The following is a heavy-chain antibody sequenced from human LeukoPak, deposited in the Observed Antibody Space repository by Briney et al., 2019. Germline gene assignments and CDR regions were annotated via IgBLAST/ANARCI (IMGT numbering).Heavy chain of an antibody. V-gene: IGHV1-69-2*01. CDR1: GYTFTDYY. Sequence: ASVKVSCKVSGYTFTDYYMHWVQQAPGKGLEWMGLVDPEDGETIYAEKFQGRVTITADTPTDTAYMELSSLRSEYTAVYYCATRYYCSSTSCPYWGQGTLVTVSS. CDR2: VDPEDGET. J-gene: IGHJ4*02. CDR3: ATRYYCSSTSCPY. D-gene: IGHD2-2*01.